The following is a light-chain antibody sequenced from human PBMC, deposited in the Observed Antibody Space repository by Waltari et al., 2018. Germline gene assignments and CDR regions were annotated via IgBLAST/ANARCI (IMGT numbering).Light chain of an antibody. J-gene: IGLJ1*01. CDR1: SNDVGYYSL. CDR2: DVT. V-gene: IGLV2-23*02. CDR3: CTYAGSSTYA. Sequence: QSALTQPASVSGSPGQSTTIPCTGTSNDVGYYSLLSWYQQHPGKAPKPIIYDVTKRPSGVSDRFSGSKSGNTAFLTISGLQAEDEADYHCCTYAGSSTYAFGTGTTVSVL.